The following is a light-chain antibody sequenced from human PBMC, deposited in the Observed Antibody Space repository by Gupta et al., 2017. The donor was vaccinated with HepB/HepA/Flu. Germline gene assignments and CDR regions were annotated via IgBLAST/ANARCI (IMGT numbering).Light chain of an antibody. CDR2: DAF. V-gene: IGKV3-11*01. Sequence: EIVLTQSPATLSLSPGEKVTLSCRASQSVLTYVAWYQQKRGQAPRLLISDAFNRATGIPARFSGSGSGTDFTLTISSLEPEGFAVYYCQQRSSWPLTFGGGTKVEIK. CDR3: QQRSSWPLT. J-gene: IGKJ4*01. CDR1: QSVLTY.